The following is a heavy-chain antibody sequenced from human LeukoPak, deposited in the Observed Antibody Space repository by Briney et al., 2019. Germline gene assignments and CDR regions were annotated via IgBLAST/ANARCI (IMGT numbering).Heavy chain of an antibody. V-gene: IGHV3-33*01. D-gene: IGHD3-10*01. J-gene: IGHJ4*02. CDR2: IWYDGSNK. CDR3: ARGLGESFFDY. CDR1: GFTFSSYG. Sequence: GGSLRLSCAASGFTFSSYGMHWVRQAPGKGLEWVAVIWYDGSNKYYADSVKGRFTISRDNSKNTLYLQMNSLRAEDTAVYYCARGLGESFFDYWGQGTLVTVSS.